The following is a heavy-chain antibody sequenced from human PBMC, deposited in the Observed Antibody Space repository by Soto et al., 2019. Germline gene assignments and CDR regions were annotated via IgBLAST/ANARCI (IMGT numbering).Heavy chain of an antibody. CDR3: ARSYGDETLPFDY. Sequence: SETLSLTCTVSGGSISSSSYYWGWIRQPPGKGLEWIGSIYYSGSTYYNPSLKSRVTISVDTSKNQFSLKLSSVTAADTAVYYCARSYGDETLPFDYWGQGTLVTVSS. V-gene: IGHV4-39*01. CDR1: GGSISSSSYY. J-gene: IGHJ4*02. D-gene: IGHD4-17*01. CDR2: IYYSGST.